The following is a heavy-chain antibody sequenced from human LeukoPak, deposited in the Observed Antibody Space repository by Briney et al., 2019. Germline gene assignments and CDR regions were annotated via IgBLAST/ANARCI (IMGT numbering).Heavy chain of an antibody. CDR3: ARDLGYSGFDWAP. V-gene: IGHV4-38-2*02. J-gene: IGHJ5*02. D-gene: IGHD5-12*01. CDR2: IYYSGNT. Sequence: SETLSLACTVSGYSINSGHYWGWIRQPPGKRLEWIGSIYYSGNTYYNPTLKSRITISVDTSKNQFSLNLTSVTAADAAVYYCARDLGYSGFDWAPWGQGTLVTVSS. CDR1: GYSINSGHY.